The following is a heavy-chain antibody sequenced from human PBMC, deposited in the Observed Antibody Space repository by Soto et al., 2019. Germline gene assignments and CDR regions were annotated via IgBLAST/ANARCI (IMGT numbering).Heavy chain of an antibody. J-gene: IGHJ6*04. CDR1: GFTLSGRS. Sequence: EVQLVESEGGSVQPGGSLSLSCAASGFTLSGRSMHWVRQAPGKGLVWVSGIDNAGTDSTYADSVKGRFTSSRDNAKNMLYLQMNSLRVEETAVYYCARGWFGPDVWGKGTTVTVSS. CDR2: IDNAGTDS. V-gene: IGHV3-74*01. D-gene: IGHD3-10*01. CDR3: ARGWFGPDV.